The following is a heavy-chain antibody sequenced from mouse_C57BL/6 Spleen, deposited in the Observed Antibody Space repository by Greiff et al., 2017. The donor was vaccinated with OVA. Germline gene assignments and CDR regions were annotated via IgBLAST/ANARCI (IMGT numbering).Heavy chain of an antibody. D-gene: IGHD3-3*01. CDR1: GYAFSSSW. CDR2: IYPGDGDT. V-gene: IGHV1-82*01. CDR3: ARGAGKKDY. J-gene: IGHJ2*01. Sequence: QVQLQQSGPELVKPGASVKISCKASGYAFSSSWMNWVKQRPGKGLEWIGRIYPGDGDTNYNGKFKGKATLTSDKSSSTAYMQLSSLTSEDSAVYCCARGAGKKDYWGQGTTLTVSS.